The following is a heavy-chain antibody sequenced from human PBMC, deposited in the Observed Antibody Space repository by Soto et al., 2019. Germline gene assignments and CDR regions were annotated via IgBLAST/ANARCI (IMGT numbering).Heavy chain of an antibody. CDR3: ARDPIEDCSGGSCYSGAFDI. V-gene: IGHV3-21*01. J-gene: IGHJ3*02. CDR2: ISSSSSYI. CDR1: GVTLSSYS. Sequence: PGGSLRLSCAASGVTLSSYSMNWVRQAPGKGLEWVSSISSSSSYIYYADSVKGRFTISRDNAKNSLYLQMNSLRAEDTAVYYCARDPIEDCSGGSCYSGAFDIWGQGTMVTVSS. D-gene: IGHD2-15*01.